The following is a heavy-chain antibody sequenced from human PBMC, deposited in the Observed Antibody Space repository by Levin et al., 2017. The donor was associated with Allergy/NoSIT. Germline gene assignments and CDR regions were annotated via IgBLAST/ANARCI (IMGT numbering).Heavy chain of an antibody. CDR2: IDPSDSYT. J-gene: IGHJ4*02. V-gene: IGHV5-10-1*01. Sequence: GESLKISCKGSGYSFTSYWISWVRQMPGKGLEWMGRIDPSDSYTNYSPSFQGHVTISADKSISTAYLQWSSLKASDTAMYYCARHQPIAVAGPENDYWGQGTLVTVSS. CDR3: ARHQPIAVAGPENDY. CDR1: GYSFTSYW. D-gene: IGHD6-19*01.